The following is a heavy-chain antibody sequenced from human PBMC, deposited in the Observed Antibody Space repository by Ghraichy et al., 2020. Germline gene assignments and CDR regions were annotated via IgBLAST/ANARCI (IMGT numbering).Heavy chain of an antibody. CDR3: ARGDIVGPPKPFYYYGMDV. CDR1: GFTFDLYA. CDR2: ISYHAVTQ. D-gene: IGHD1-26*01. J-gene: IGHJ6*02. V-gene: IGHV3-30*04. Sequence: GESLNISCAASGFTFDLYAMHWVRQAPGKGLEWLAVISYHAVTQYYADSVKGRFTISRDNFKGMLYLQMDSLRLDDTALYFCARGDIVGPPKPFYYYGMDVWGQGTTVTVSS.